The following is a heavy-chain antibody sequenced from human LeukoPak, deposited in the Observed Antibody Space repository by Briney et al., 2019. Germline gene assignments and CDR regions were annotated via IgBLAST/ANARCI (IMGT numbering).Heavy chain of an antibody. D-gene: IGHD2-2*01. V-gene: IGHV4-59*08. J-gene: IGHJ5*02. CDR1: GGSIRGYY. CDR3: ARMGVVVPAAIVEDGFDP. CDR2: IYSSGST. Sequence: SETLSLTCNVSGGSIRGYYWSWIRQPPGKGLEWIGYIYSSGSTNYNPSLKSRVTMSVDTSKNQFSLKVSSVTAADTAVYYCARMGVVVPAAIVEDGFDPWGQGTLVTVSS.